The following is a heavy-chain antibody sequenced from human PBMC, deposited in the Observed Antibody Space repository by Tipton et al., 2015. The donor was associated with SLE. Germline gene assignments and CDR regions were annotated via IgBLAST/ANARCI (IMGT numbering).Heavy chain of an antibody. V-gene: IGHV3-74*01. D-gene: IGHD2-15*01. CDR1: GFTFSNYW. CDR3: ARTGYCSGGTCPLDYDLDV. Sequence: SLRLSCAVSGFTFSNYWMQWVRQPPGEGLVWVSRIDSDGSRTNYAESVKGRFTISRENGKNTLYLKMTSLRIDDTAVYFCARTGYCSGGTCPLDYDLDVWGQGTTVTVSS. CDR2: IDSDGSRT. J-gene: IGHJ6*03.